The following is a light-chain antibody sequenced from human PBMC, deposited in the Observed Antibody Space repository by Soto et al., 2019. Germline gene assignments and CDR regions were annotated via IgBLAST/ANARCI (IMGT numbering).Light chain of an antibody. CDR2: DAS. V-gene: IGKV3-11*01. CDR3: QQRSNWPPT. CDR1: QSVSSY. J-gene: IGKJ5*01. Sequence: EIVMTQSPVTVSVSPGERATLSCRASQSVSSYLAWYQQKPGQAPRLLIYDASNRATGIPARFSGSGSGTDFTLTISSLEPEDFAVYYCQQRSNWPPTFGQGTRLEI.